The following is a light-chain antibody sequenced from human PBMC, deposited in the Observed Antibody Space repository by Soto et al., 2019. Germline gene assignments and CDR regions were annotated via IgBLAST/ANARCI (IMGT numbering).Light chain of an antibody. Sequence: EIVLTQSPGTLSLSPGERATLSCRASQSVSGIYLAWYQQKPGQAPRLLIYDASSRAAGVPDRVTGGGSGTDFTLTISGLEPDDFALYFCQQYERPPFAFGQGTKVDIK. V-gene: IGKV3-20*01. CDR2: DAS. J-gene: IGKJ2*01. CDR1: QSVSGIY. CDR3: QQYERPPFA.